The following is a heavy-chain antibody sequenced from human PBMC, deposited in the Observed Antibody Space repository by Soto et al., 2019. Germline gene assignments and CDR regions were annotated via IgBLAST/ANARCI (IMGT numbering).Heavy chain of an antibody. CDR2: ISYDSTKT. J-gene: IGHJ6*02. CDR3: ARTRSAWSDFHYYSLDV. V-gene: IGHV3-30*03. D-gene: IGHD1-26*01. CDR1: GFTFNSYG. Sequence: GVSMRLSCSASGFTFNSYGMHWVRQGPGNGLEWVAFISYDSTKTYYADSVKGRFTISRDNSNSALYVQMNSLTGEDTAVYYCARTRSAWSDFHYYSLDVWGQGTTVTVSS.